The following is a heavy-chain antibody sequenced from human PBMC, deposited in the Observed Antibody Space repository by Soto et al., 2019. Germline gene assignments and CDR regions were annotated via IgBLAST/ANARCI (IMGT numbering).Heavy chain of an antibody. Sequence: GGSLRLSCAASGFTFSNYGMHWVRQTPGKGLEWVAVISYDGSHQFYTDSVKGRFTISRDNSKNTLYLQMNSLKTDDTAMYYCAKDPKCCTIGSHFLDNWFDSWGQGTLVTVSS. CDR1: GFTFSNYG. CDR2: ISYDGSHQ. V-gene: IGHV3-30*18. D-gene: IGHD2-8*01. J-gene: IGHJ5*01. CDR3: AKDPKCCTIGSHFLDNWFDS.